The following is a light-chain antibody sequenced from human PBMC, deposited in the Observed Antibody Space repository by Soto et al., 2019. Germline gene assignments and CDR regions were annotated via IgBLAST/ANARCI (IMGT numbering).Light chain of an antibody. Sequence: QKPQSTSSVSASVGDRVPNTRRASQTISSYLAWYQQKPGKAPKLLIYDASSLESGVPSRFSGSASGTEFTLTISSLQPDDSATYYCQQRSNYPLTFGGGTKVDI. CDR3: QQRSNYPLT. CDR2: DAS. J-gene: IGKJ4*01. V-gene: IGKV1-5*01. CDR1: QTISSY.